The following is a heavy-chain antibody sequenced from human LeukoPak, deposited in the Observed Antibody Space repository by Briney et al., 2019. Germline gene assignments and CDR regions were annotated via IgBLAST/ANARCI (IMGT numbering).Heavy chain of an antibody. Sequence: GGSLRLSCAASGFPFRSYAMHWVRQAPGKGLEWVAFIRYDGSYKYYADSVKGRFTISRDNSKNTLYLQMNSLRAEDTAVYYCAKSASGDYSYWFDPWGQGTLVTVSS. CDR1: GFPFRSYA. J-gene: IGHJ5*02. D-gene: IGHD4-17*01. CDR3: AKSASGDYSYWFDP. CDR2: IRYDGSYK. V-gene: IGHV3-30*02.